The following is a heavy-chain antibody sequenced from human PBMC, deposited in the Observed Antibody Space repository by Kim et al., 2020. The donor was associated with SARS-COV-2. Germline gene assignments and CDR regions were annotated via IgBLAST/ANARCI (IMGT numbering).Heavy chain of an antibody. D-gene: IGHD1-26*01. CDR3: ARLRYSGSYWSQRTTTSFLYYFDY. Sequence: ASVKVSCKASGYTFTSYGISWVRQAPGQGLEWMGWISAYNGNTNYAQKLQGRVTMTTDTSTSTAYMELRSLRSDDTAVYYCARLRYSGSYWSQRTTTSFLYYFDYWGQGTLVTVSS. CDR2: ISAYNGNT. CDR1: GYTFTSYG. J-gene: IGHJ4*02. V-gene: IGHV1-18*01.